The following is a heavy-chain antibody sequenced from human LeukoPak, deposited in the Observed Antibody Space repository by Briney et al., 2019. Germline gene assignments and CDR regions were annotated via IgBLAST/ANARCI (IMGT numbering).Heavy chain of an antibody. J-gene: IGHJ4*02. CDR1: GFTFSDST. CDR3: TYEEMTTITY. CDR2: IRRKDNTYAT. D-gene: IGHD5-24*01. V-gene: IGHV3-73*01. Sequence: GGSLRLSCAASGFTFSDSTMNWVRQSSGKGLEWIARIRRKDNTYATAYGAPVKGRFTFSRDESRNTAYLQMNSLKTEDTAVYFCTYEEMTTITYWGRGTLVTVSS.